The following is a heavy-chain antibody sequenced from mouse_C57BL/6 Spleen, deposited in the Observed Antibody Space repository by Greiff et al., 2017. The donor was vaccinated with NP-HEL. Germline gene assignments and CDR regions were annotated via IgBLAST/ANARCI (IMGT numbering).Heavy chain of an antibody. D-gene: IGHD2-4*01. Sequence: EVQLQQSGPELVKPGASVKISCKASGYTFTVYYMNWVKQSHGKSLEWIGDINPNNGGTSYNQKFKGKATLTVDKSSSTAYMELRSLTSEDSAVYYCARRDDYAWFAYWGQGTLVTVSA. V-gene: IGHV1-26*01. CDR1: GYTFTVYY. CDR3: ARRDDYAWFAY. CDR2: INPNNGGT. J-gene: IGHJ3*01.